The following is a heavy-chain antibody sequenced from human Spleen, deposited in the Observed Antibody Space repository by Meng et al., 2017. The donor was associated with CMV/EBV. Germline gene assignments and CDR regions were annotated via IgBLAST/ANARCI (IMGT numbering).Heavy chain of an antibody. CDR1: GGSISVSSFY. CDR2: VYYYGST. V-gene: IGHV4-39*01. Sequence: QLQLQESGPGLVKPPAPLSLTCTVYGGSISVSSFYWGGVRQTQGKGLEWIGSVYYYGSTYYNPSLKSRVSISVDTSRNQFSLNLSSVTAADTAIYYCARHPLNWGQGTLVTVSS. J-gene: IGHJ4*02. CDR3: ARHPLN.